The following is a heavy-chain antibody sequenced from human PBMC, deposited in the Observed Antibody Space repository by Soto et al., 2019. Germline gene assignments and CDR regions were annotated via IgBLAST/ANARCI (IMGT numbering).Heavy chain of an antibody. V-gene: IGHV3-23*01. CDR3: AKDRYYYDSSGYYYRTSDDAFDI. CDR2: ISGSGGST. Sequence: EVQLLESGGGLVQPGGSLRLSCAASGFTFSSYAMSWVRQAPGKGLEWVSAISGSGGSTYYADSVKGRFTISRHNSKNTLYLQMNSLRAEDTAVYYCAKDRYYYDSSGYYYRTSDDAFDIWGQGTMVTVSS. D-gene: IGHD3-22*01. J-gene: IGHJ3*02. CDR1: GFTFSSYA.